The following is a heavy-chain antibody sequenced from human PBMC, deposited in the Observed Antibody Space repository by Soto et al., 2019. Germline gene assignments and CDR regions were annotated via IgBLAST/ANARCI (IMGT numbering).Heavy chain of an antibody. CDR3: AKDFNPYSGRYTADY. CDR2: ISYDGSNK. Sequence: SLRLSCAASGFSISSYGMHWVRQAPGKGLEWVTVISYDGSNKYYADSVKGRFTISRDNSKNTLYLQMNSLRAEDTAVYYCAKDFNPYSGRYTADYWGQGTLVTV. D-gene: IGHD1-26*01. V-gene: IGHV3-30*18. J-gene: IGHJ4*02. CDR1: GFSISSYG.